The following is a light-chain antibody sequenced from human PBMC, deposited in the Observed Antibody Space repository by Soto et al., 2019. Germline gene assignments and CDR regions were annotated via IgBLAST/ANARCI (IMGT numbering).Light chain of an antibody. CDR2: GAS. CDR1: QGVSSY. V-gene: IGKV1-9*01. CDR3: QQLNTYPRT. J-gene: IGKJ1*01. Sequence: IHLTQSPSFLSASVGDRVTITCRASQGVSSYLAWYQQKPGKAPKLLIYGASTLQSGVPSRFSGSESGTDFTLTISSLQPEDFATYYCQQLNTYPRTFGQGTKVDIK.